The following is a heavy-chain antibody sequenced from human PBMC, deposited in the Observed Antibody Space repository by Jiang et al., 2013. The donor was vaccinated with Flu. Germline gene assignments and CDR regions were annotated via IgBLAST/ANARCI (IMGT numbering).Heavy chain of an antibody. CDR1: GYSFTSYW. CDR2: IDPSDSYT. Sequence: GAEVKKPGESLRISCKGSGYSFTSYWISWVRQMPGKGLEWMGRIDPSDSYTNYSPSFQGHVTISADKSISTAYLQWSSLKASDTAMYYCARPYGSGSSSYYFDYWGQGTLVTVSS. J-gene: IGHJ4*02. D-gene: IGHD3-10*01. CDR3: ARPYGSGSSSYYFDY. V-gene: IGHV5-10-1*01.